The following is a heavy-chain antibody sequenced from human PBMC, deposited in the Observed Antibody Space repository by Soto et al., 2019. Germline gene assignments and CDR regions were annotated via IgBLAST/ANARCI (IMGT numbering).Heavy chain of an antibody. CDR1: EFTFSNYA. V-gene: IGHV3-23*01. Sequence: GGSLRLSCAASEFTFSNYAMSWVRQAPGKGLEWVSAISYGGGTTYYADSVKGRFTISRDNSKNTLYLQMNSLRAEDTAVYYCAKTRGYYYNSTGYHFDYWGKGPLVPVPS. D-gene: IGHD3-22*01. J-gene: IGHJ4*02. CDR2: ISYGGGTT. CDR3: AKTRGYYYNSTGYHFDY.